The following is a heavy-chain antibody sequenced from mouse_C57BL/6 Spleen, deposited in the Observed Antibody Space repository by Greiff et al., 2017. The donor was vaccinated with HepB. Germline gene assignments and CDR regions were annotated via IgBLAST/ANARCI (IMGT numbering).Heavy chain of an antibody. Sequence: QVQLKQPGAELVKPGASVKMSCKASGYTFTSYWITWVKQRPGQGLEWIGDIYPGSGSTNYNEKFKSKATLTVDTSSSTAYMQLSSLTSEDSAVYYCASLGYSHRGFDVWGTGTTVTVSS. CDR3: ASLGYSHRGFDV. V-gene: IGHV1-55*01. CDR1: GYTFTSYW. CDR2: IYPGSGST. J-gene: IGHJ1*03. D-gene: IGHD2-3*01.